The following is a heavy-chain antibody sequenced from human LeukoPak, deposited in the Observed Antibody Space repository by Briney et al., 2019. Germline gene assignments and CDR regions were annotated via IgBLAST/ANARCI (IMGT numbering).Heavy chain of an antibody. Sequence: MTSETLSLTCTVSGGSATTYYWSWIRQSAGKGLGWIGHISTSGSTTYNPSLKSRVTMSVDTSKNQFSLKLSSVTAADTAVYYCAREATVVGATIIWGQGTLVTVSS. CDR2: ISTSGST. J-gene: IGHJ4*02. CDR1: GGSATTYY. D-gene: IGHD1-26*01. V-gene: IGHV4-4*07. CDR3: AREATVVGATII.